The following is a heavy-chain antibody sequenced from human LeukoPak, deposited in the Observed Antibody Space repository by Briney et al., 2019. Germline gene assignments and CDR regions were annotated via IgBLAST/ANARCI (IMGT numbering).Heavy chain of an antibody. CDR3: ARDITIFGVGPDAFDI. Sequence: ASVKVSCKASGYTFTGYYMHWVRQAPGQGLEWMGWVNPNSGGTNYAQKFQGRVTMTRDTSISTAYMELSRLRSDDTAVYYCARDITIFGVGPDAFDIWGQGTMVTVSS. J-gene: IGHJ3*02. V-gene: IGHV1-2*02. D-gene: IGHD3-3*01. CDR2: VNPNSGGT. CDR1: GYTFTGYY.